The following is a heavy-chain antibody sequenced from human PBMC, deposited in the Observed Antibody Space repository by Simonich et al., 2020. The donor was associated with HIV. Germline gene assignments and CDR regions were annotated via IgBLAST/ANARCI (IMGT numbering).Heavy chain of an antibody. D-gene: IGHD2-15*01. CDR1: GYSISSGYL. CDR3: ARAHQNILFDN. Sequence: QVQLQESGPGLVKPSETLSLLCNVSGYSISSGYLWGWIRQPPGKGLEWIGSSYRRGTTYYNPSLKSRITISVDTSNNQFSLKMTSVTAADTALYYCARAHQNILFDNWGLGTLVTVSS. CDR2: SYRRGTT. V-gene: IGHV4-38-2*02. J-gene: IGHJ4*02.